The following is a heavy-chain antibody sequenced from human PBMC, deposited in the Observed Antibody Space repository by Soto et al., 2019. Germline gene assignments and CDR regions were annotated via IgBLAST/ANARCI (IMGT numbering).Heavy chain of an antibody. J-gene: IGHJ4*02. D-gene: IGHD5-18*01. V-gene: IGHV3-9*01. CDR2: ISWNSGII. CDR1: GFTFDDYA. CDR3: AKGYSYGVLEPLGY. Sequence: SLRLSCAASGFTFDDYAMHWVRQAPGKGLEWVSGISWNSGIIDYADSVKGRFTTSRDNAKNSLYLQMNSLRAEDTALYYCAKGYSYGVLEPLGYWGQGTLVTVSS.